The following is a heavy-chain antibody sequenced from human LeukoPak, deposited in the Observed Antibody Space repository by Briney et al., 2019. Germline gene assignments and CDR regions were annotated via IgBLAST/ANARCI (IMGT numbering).Heavy chain of an antibody. Sequence: KPGASVKVSCKGSGYTFTNYAVHWVRQAPGQGLEWMGGIIPIFGTANYAQKFQGRVTITADESTSTAYMELSSLRSEDTAVYYCARTPIAVAGIGFGKYNWFDPWGQGTLVTVSS. D-gene: IGHD6-19*01. CDR2: IIPIFGTA. J-gene: IGHJ5*02. CDR1: GYTFTNYA. CDR3: ARTPIAVAGIGFGKYNWFDP. V-gene: IGHV1-69*13.